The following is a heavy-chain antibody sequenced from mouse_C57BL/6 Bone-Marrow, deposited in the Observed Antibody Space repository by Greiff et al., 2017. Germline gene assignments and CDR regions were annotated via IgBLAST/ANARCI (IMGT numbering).Heavy chain of an antibody. CDR3: TTLDSSGPSWFAY. D-gene: IGHD3-2*02. V-gene: IGHV1-53*01. CDR1: GYTFTSYW. J-gene: IGHJ3*01. Sequence: QVQLQQPGTELVKPGASVKLSCKASGYTFTSYWMHWVKQRPGQGLEWFGNINPSNGGTNYNEKFKSKATMTADTSSNTAYLQLSSLTSEDTAVYYCTTLDSSGPSWFAYWGQGTLVTVSA. CDR2: INPSNGGT.